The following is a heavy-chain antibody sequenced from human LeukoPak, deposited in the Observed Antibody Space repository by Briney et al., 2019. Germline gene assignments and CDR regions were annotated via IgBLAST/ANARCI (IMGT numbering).Heavy chain of an antibody. CDR3: ASSDIVVVPAAYY. Sequence: PSETLSLTCAVSGGSISSSNWWSWVRQPPGKGLEWIGEINHSGSTNYNPSLKSRVTISVDTSKNQFSLKLSSVTAADTAVYYCASSDIVVVPAAYYWGQGTLVTVSS. D-gene: IGHD2-2*01. V-gene: IGHV4-4*02. CDR1: GGSISSSNW. CDR2: INHSGST. J-gene: IGHJ4*02.